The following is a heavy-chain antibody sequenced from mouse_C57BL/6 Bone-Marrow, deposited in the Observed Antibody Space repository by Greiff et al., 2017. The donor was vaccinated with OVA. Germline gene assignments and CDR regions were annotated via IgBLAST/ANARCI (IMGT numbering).Heavy chain of an antibody. D-gene: IGHD1-2*01. CDR2: FVPNSGGT. J-gene: IGHJ2*01. CDR1: GYTFTSSW. V-gene: IGHV1-72*01. Sequence: VQLQQPGAELVKPGASVMLSCKASGYTFTSSWMHWVKQRPGRGLARIGRFVPNSGGTKSNEKFKSKATLTVDKPSSTAYMQRSSLTSEDSAVYYCARWTTALDDWGQGATLTVSP. CDR3: ARWTTALDD.